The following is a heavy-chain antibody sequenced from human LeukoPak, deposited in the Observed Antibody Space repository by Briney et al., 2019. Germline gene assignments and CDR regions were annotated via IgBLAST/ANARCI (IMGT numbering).Heavy chain of an antibody. V-gene: IGHV3-7*01. J-gene: IGHJ4*02. D-gene: IGHD3-10*01. CDR1: GFTFSSYR. Sequence: GGSLRLSCAASGFTFSSYRMSWVRQAPGKGLEWVDNIKQDGSEKYYVDSVKGRFTISRDNAKNSLYLQMNFLRAEDTAVYYCVRGGVRGVLLPVDYWGQGTLVTVSS. CDR3: VRGGVRGVLLPVDY. CDR2: IKQDGSEK.